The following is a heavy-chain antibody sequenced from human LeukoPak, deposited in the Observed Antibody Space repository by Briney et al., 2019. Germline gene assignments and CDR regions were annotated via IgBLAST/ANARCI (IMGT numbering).Heavy chain of an antibody. D-gene: IGHD1-1*01. Sequence: SETLSLTCTVSGGSITSYYWSWIRQPPGKGLEWIGYIYYTGNTNYNPSLKSRVTISVDTSRNQFSLKLSSVTAADTAVYYCASGLLGTRAFDIWGQGTMVTVSS. V-gene: IGHV4-59*01. CDR3: ASGLLGTRAFDI. CDR1: GGSITSYY. CDR2: IYYTGNT. J-gene: IGHJ3*02.